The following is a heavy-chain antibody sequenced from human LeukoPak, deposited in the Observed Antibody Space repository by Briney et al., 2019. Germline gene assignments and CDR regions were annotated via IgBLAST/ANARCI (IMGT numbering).Heavy chain of an antibody. V-gene: IGHV3-21*04. Sequence: PGGSLRLSCAASGFTFSSYAMNWVRQAPGKGLEWVSSISSSSSYIYYAYSVKGRFTISRDNSKNTLYLQMNSLRAEDTAVYYCAKAGARQVFDYWGQGTLVTVSS. CDR3: AKAGARQVFDY. D-gene: IGHD1-26*01. J-gene: IGHJ4*02. CDR1: GFTFSSYA. CDR2: ISSSSSYI.